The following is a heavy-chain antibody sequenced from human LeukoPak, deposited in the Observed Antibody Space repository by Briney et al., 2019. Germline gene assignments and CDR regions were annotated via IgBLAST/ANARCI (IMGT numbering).Heavy chain of an antibody. Sequence: SETLSPTCAFPGGSTRSYYWCVSLQPPKGEEERGGYIYYSANTNYNPSLQSRVTISVDTSKNPFSLKVSSVTAADTAVYYCAIDVVVRVAFDMGGEGTMVTVSS. D-gene: IGHD2-21*01. CDR2: IYYSANT. CDR3: AIDVVVRVAFDM. V-gene: IGHV4-59*01. J-gene: IGHJ3*02. CDR1: GGSTRSYY.